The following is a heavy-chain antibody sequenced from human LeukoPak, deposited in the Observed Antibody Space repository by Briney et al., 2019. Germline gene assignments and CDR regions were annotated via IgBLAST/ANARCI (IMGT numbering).Heavy chain of an antibody. D-gene: IGHD3-9*01. V-gene: IGHV4-4*07. CDR1: GGSISSYY. CDR2: IYTSGST. CDR3: AREAEYYDILTGYYVDY. Sequence: SETLSLTCAVSGGSISSYYWSWIRQPAGKGLEWIGRIYTSGSTNYNPSLKSRVTMSVDTSKNQFSLKLSSVTAADTAVYYCAREAEYYDILTGYYVDYWGQGTLVTVSS. J-gene: IGHJ4*02.